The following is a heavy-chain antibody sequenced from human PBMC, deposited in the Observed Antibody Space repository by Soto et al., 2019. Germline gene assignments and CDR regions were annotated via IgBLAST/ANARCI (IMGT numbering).Heavy chain of an antibody. D-gene: IGHD5-18*01. J-gene: IGHJ6*02. Sequence: QVQLRESGPGLVKPSETLSLTCTVSSASISIYYWSWIRQPAGRGLDWIGRIYTTGSPNYNPSLKSRVTMSVDTSKNQVSLKLSSVTAADTAVYYCAGGESGYSYGFPSRYYYGMEVWGQGTTVTVS. CDR2: IYTTGSP. CDR3: AGGESGYSYGFPSRYYYGMEV. V-gene: IGHV4-4*07. CDR1: SASISIYY.